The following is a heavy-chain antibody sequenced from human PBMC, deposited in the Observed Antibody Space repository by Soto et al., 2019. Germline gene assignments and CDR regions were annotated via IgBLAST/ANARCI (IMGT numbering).Heavy chain of an antibody. D-gene: IGHD6-13*01. V-gene: IGHV3-66*01. CDR3: ARGYRQLVEGGNWFDP. J-gene: IGHJ5*02. CDR1: GFTVSSNY. Sequence: EVQLVESGGGLVQPGGSLRLSCAASGFTVSSNYMSWVRQAPGKGLEWVSVIYSGGSTYYADSVKGRFTISRDNSKNTLYLRMNILRAEDTAVYYCARGYRQLVEGGNWFDPWGQGTLVTVSS. CDR2: IYSGGST.